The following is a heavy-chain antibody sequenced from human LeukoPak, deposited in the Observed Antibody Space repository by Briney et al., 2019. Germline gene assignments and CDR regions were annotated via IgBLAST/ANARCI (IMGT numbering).Heavy chain of an antibody. D-gene: IGHD6-6*01. CDR1: GFIFSDYY. V-gene: IGHV3-11*01. CDR2: ISHSQNDI. Sequence: GGSLRLSCAASGFIFSDYYMSWIRQAPGKGLEWVAYISHSQNDIYYTESVRGRFTISRDNAKNSLYLQMSSLRADDTAVYYCTSGSSSVGYWGQGTLVTVSS. CDR3: TSGSSSVGY. J-gene: IGHJ4*02.